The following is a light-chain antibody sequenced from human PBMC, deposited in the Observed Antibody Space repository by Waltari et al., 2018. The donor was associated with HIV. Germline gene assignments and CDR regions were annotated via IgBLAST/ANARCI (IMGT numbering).Light chain of an antibody. V-gene: IGLV3-25*03. CDR2: KDT. J-gene: IGLJ3*02. CDR3: QSADGSGTWV. CDR1: ALANQH. Sequence: SSELIQPPSVSVSPGQTARITCSGDALANQHVYWCQQKTGQAPVVVIYKDTGRPSGIPERFSGSSSGTIVTLSISGVQAEDEADYYCQSADGSGTWVFGGGTKLTVL.